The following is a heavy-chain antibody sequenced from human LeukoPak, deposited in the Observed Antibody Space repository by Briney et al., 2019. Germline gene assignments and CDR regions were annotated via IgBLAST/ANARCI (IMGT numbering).Heavy chain of an antibody. CDR3: AREDDLSGSYSTAFDY. Sequence: ASVKVSCKASGYTFTSYGISWVRQAPGQGLEWMGWISAYNGNTNYAQKFQGRVTMTRDTSISTAYMELSRLRSDDTAVYYCAREDDLSGSYSTAFDYWGQGTLVTVSS. J-gene: IGHJ4*02. CDR2: ISAYNGNT. D-gene: IGHD1-26*01. CDR1: GYTFTSYG. V-gene: IGHV1-18*01.